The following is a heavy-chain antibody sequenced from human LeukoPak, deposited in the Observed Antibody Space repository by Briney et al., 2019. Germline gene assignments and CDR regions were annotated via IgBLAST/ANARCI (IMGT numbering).Heavy chain of an antibody. J-gene: IGHJ5*02. Sequence: GGSLRLSCAASGFTFSNNAMSWVRQAPGKGLEWVSVMYSGGSTYYADSVKGRFTISRDNSQNTLYLQMNSLRAEDTAMYYCARHDWFDPWGQGTLVTVSS. CDR2: MYSGGST. CDR3: ARHDWFDP. V-gene: IGHV3-66*04. CDR1: GFTFSNNA.